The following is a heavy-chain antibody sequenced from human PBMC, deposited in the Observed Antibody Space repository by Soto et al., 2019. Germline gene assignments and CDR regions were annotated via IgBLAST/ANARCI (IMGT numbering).Heavy chain of an antibody. Sequence: SETLSLTCAVYGGSFSGYYWSWIRQPPGKGLEWIGEINHSGSTNYNPSLKSRVTISVDTSKNQFSLKLSSVTAADTAVYYCATGADGDIFDYWGQGTLVTV. CDR2: INHSGST. CDR3: ATGADGDIFDY. D-gene: IGHD4-17*01. V-gene: IGHV4-34*01. CDR1: GGSFSGYY. J-gene: IGHJ4*02.